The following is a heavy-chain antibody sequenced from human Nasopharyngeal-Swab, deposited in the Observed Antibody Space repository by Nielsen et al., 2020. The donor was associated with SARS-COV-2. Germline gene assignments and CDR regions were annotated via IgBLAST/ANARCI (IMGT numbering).Heavy chain of an antibody. CDR2: IWYDGSNK. Sequence: GGSLRLSCAASGFTFSSYGMHWVRQAPGKGLEWVAVIWYDGSNKYYADSVKGRFTISRDNSKNTLYLQMNSLRAEDTAVYYCARGQNGQQLVPSYYYYGMDVWGQGTTVTVSS. D-gene: IGHD6-13*01. CDR3: ARGQNGQQLVPSYYYYGMDV. CDR1: GFTFSSYG. J-gene: IGHJ6*02. V-gene: IGHV3-30*19.